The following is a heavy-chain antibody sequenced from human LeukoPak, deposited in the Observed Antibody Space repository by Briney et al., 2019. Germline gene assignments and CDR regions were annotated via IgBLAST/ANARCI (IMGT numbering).Heavy chain of an antibody. Sequence: GGSLRLSCAASGFTFSSYSMNWVRQAPGKGLEWVSAISGSGGSTYYADSVKGRFTISRDNSKNTLYLQMNSLRAEDTAVYYCAKEGDIVVVPAANPDYWGQGTLVTVSS. CDR2: ISGSGGST. J-gene: IGHJ4*02. D-gene: IGHD2-2*01. CDR1: GFTFSSYS. CDR3: AKEGDIVVVPAANPDY. V-gene: IGHV3-23*01.